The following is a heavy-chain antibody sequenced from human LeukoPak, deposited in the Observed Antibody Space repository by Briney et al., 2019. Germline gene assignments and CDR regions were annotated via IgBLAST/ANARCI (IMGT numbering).Heavy chain of an antibody. V-gene: IGHV3-43*02. Sequence: GGSLRLSCAASGFTFDDYAMHWVRQAPGKGLEWVSLISGDGGSTYYADSVKGRFTISRDNSKNSLYLQMNSLRTEDIALYYCAKASSGWSEEVDYWGQGTLVTVSS. CDR3: AKASSGWSEEVDY. CDR1: GFTFDDYA. CDR2: ISGDGGST. J-gene: IGHJ4*02. D-gene: IGHD6-13*01.